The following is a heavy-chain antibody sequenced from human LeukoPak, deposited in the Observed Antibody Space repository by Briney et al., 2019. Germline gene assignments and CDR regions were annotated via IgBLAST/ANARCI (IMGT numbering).Heavy chain of an antibody. Sequence: GGSLRLSCAASGFTFSSYGMSWVRQAPGKGLEWVSAISGSGGSTYYADSVKGRFTISRDNSKNTLYLQMNSLRAEDTAVYYCAKTGNYYGSGSYYYWGQGTLVTVSS. CDR3: AKTGNYYGSGSYYY. D-gene: IGHD3-10*01. CDR2: ISGSGGST. CDR1: GFTFSSYG. V-gene: IGHV3-23*01. J-gene: IGHJ4*02.